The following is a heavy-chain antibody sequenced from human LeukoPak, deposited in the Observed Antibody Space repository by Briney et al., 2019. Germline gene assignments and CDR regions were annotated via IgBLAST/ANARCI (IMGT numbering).Heavy chain of an antibody. D-gene: IGHD1-26*01. J-gene: IGHJ4*02. Sequence: GRSLRLSCAASRFAFSNYAMHWVRQTPGKGLEWVALISYDGSNKYYADSVKGRFTVSRDNSKNTLYLQMNSLRAEDTALYFCARGDIVTATNFEYWGQGTLVTVSS. CDR1: RFAFSNYA. CDR3: ARGDIVTATNFEY. V-gene: IGHV3-30*04. CDR2: ISYDGSNK.